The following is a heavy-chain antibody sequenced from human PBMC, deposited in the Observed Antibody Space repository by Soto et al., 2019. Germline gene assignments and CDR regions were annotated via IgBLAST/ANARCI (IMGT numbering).Heavy chain of an antibody. CDR1: GYTFTRYA. CDR3: AKTGQPQYFYYGLEV. J-gene: IGHJ6*02. Sequence: ASVKVSCKASGYTFTRYAISWVRQAPGQGLEWMGWSSGYNGDTNYAQKFQCRVSMTIDTSTTTAYMELRSRTSDDTDVYYCAKTGQPQYFYYGLEVWGQATKVTVSS. D-gene: IGHD6-13*01. V-gene: IGHV1-18*01. CDR2: SSGYNGDT.